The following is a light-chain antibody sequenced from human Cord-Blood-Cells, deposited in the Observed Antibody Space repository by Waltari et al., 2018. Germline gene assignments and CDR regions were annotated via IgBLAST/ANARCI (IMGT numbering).Light chain of an antibody. CDR2: DVS. CDR1: SSDVGGYNY. CDR3: SSYTSSSRYV. Sequence: QSALTQPASVSGSPGQSITISCTGTSSDVGGYNYVSWYQQHPGNAPKLMIYDVSKRPAGVSNRCSGSKSGNTASLTISGLQAEDEADYYCSSYTSSSRYVFGTGTKVTVL. J-gene: IGLJ1*01. V-gene: IGLV2-14*01.